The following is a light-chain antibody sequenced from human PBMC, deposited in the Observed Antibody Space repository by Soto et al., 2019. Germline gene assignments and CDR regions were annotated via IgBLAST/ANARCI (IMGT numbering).Light chain of an antibody. CDR2: KPS. CDR1: QSISSR. J-gene: IGKJ1*01. V-gene: IGKV1-5*03. Sequence: DIQMTQSPSTLSASVGVRVTITCRASQSISSRLAWYQQKPGKVPKLLIYKPSSLESGVPSSFSGSGSGTEFTLTISSLQPDDFATHYCQQYDSYSWTFGQGTKVDI. CDR3: QQYDSYSWT.